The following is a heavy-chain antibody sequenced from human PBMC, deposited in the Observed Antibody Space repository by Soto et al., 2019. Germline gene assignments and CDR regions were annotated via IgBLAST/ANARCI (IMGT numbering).Heavy chain of an antibody. CDR3: ARVMRYCSSTSCSLMDY. CDR2: MNPNTGHT. V-gene: IGHV1-8*01. CDR1: GYTFTSYD. J-gene: IGHJ4*02. Sequence: ASLKVSCKASGYTFTSYDINWVLQATGQGLEWMGWMNPNTGHTGYAQEFQGRVTMTRDTSMSTAYMELTSLRSEDTAVYYCARVMRYCSSTSCSLMDYWGQGTLATVSS. D-gene: IGHD2-2*01.